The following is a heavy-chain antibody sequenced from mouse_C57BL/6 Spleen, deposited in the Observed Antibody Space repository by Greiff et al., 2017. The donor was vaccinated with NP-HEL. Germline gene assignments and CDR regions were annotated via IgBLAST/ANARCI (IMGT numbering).Heavy chain of an antibody. CDR1: GFTFSDYG. J-gene: IGHJ2*01. D-gene: IGHD1-1*01. CDR2: ISSGSSTI. V-gene: IGHV5-17*01. Sequence: VQLKESGGGLVKPGGSLKLSCAASGFTFSDYGMHWVRQAPEKGLEWVAYISSGSSTIYYADTVKGRFTISRDNAKNTLFLQMTSLRSEDTAMYYCARHYGSSSDHWGQGTTLTVSS. CDR3: ARHYGSSSDH.